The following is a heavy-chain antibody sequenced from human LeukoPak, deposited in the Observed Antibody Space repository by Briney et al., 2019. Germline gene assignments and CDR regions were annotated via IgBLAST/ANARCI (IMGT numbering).Heavy chain of an antibody. V-gene: IGHV3-30*04. J-gene: IGHJ4*02. CDR3: ARPSGSVTIFGVVDYFDY. CDR2: IAYDGSNE. CDR1: GFTFTNYG. Sequence: GRSLRLSCVVSGFTFTNYGMRWVRQAPGKGLDWVASIAYDGSNENYAESVKGRFTISRDNSKNTLYLQLNSLRAEDTAVYYCARPSGSVTIFGVVDYFDYWGQGSLVTVSS. D-gene: IGHD3-3*01.